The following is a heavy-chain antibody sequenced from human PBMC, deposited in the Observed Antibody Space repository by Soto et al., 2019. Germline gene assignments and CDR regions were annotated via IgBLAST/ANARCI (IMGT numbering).Heavy chain of an antibody. D-gene: IGHD3-10*01. V-gene: IGHV4-30-4*01. CDR3: ARGGEGVGGVINY. J-gene: IGHJ4*02. CDR1: GGSISSGDYY. CDR2: TYYSGST. Sequence: QVQLQESGPGLVKPSQTLSLTCTVSGGSISSGDYYWSWIRQPPGKGLEWIGYTYYSGSTYYNPSLKCRVTISVAPSKNQFSLKLSSVTAADTAVYYCARGGEGVGGVINYWGQGTLVTVSS.